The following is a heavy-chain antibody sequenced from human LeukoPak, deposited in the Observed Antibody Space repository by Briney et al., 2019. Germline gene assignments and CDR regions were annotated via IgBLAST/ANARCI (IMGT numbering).Heavy chain of an antibody. J-gene: IGHJ4*02. CDR1: GFTFSSYG. V-gene: IGHV3-30*02. CDR3: AKDRGDYFDY. Sequence: GGSLRLSCAASGFTFSSYGMHWVRQAPGKGLEWVAFIRYDGSNKYYADSVKGRFTISRDNSKNTLYLQMNSLRAEDTAVYCCAKDRGDYFDYWGQGTLVTVSS. CDR2: IRYDGSNK.